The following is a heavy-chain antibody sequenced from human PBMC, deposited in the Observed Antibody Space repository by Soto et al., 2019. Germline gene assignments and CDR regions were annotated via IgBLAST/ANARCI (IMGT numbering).Heavy chain of an antibody. Sequence: VVSLRLSCASSVCTFCEYSIHLFLQAPVNCLEWVSLISLYCVSTYYADSLKCRFTISRDNSKNSLYPQMNSLRAEDNALYYCAKDKLTPHQGTFMAVWGQGNTVNVSS. CDR2: ISLYCVST. CDR1: VCTFCEYS. V-gene: IGHV3-43D*04. CDR3: AKDKLTPHQGTFMAV. J-gene: IGHJ6*02.